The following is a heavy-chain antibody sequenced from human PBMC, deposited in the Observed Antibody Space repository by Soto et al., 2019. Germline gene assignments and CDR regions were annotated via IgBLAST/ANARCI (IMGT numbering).Heavy chain of an antibody. V-gene: IGHV4-4*07. Sequence: QVQLRESGPGLVKPSETLSLTCTVSGGSITTYYWSWIRQPAGKGLEWIGRIYTGGSTNYNPSLKNRVTMSIDTSKNHFSLRLSSVTAADPAVYFCARVSGNYYGSGSYSLDYWGQGTLVTVSS. CDR1: GGSITTYY. CDR2: IYTGGST. D-gene: IGHD3-10*01. CDR3: ARVSGNYYGSGSYSLDY. J-gene: IGHJ4*02.